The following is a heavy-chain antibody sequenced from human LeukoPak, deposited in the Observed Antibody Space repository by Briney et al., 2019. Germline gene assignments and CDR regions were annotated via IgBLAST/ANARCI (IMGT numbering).Heavy chain of an antibody. J-gene: IGHJ4*02. CDR2: ILSKAGRETT. Sequence: GGSLRLSCVGSGFTFSKGWMNWVRQPPGEGAVWGGRILSKAGRETTDYAAPVKGRFIISRDDSKNTLYLQMDSRKTEDTAVYYCTVNLVAAAIDYWGQGTLVTVSS. CDR1: GFTFSKGW. V-gene: IGHV3-15*07. CDR3: TVNLVAAAIDY. D-gene: IGHD5-12*01.